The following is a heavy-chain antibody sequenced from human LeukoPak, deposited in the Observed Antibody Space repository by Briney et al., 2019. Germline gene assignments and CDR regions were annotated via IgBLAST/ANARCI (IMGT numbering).Heavy chain of an antibody. Sequence: SETLSLTCTVSGGSISSGSYYWSWIRQPAGKGLEWIGRIYTSGSTNYNPSLKSRVTISVDTSKNQFSLKLSSVTAADTAVYYCATAGVSSGWDYYFDYWGQGALVTVSS. CDR3: ATAGVSSGWDYYFDY. CDR1: GGSISSGSYY. V-gene: IGHV4-61*02. J-gene: IGHJ4*02. D-gene: IGHD6-19*01. CDR2: IYTSGST.